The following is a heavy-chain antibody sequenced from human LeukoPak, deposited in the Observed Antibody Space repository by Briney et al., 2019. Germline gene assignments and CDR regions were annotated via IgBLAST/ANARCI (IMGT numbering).Heavy chain of an antibody. CDR1: GFTFSSYW. Sequence: GGSLRLSCAASGFTFSSYWMSWVRQAPGKGLEWVSSISTSSSYIYYADSVKGRLSISRDNARNSLYLQMNSLRAEDTAVYYCARGSSNVAASDTNFDYWGQGTLVTVSS. D-gene: IGHD6-13*01. CDR3: ARGSSNVAASDTNFDY. CDR2: ISTSSSYI. J-gene: IGHJ4*02. V-gene: IGHV3-21*01.